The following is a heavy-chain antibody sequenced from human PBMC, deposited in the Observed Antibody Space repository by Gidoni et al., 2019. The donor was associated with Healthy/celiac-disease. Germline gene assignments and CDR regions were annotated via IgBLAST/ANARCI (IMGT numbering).Heavy chain of an antibody. CDR1: GGTCSSYA. Sequence: QGQLVQSGAEVKKPGSPAKVSCKAVGGTCSSYAISWGRQAPGQGLGWMGGIIPIFGTANYAQKFQGRVTITADESTSTAYMELSSLRSEDTAVYYCARGYSSGWFSFDYWGQGTLVTVSS. V-gene: IGHV1-69*01. CDR3: ARGYSSGWFSFDY. J-gene: IGHJ4*02. D-gene: IGHD6-19*01. CDR2: IIPIFGTA.